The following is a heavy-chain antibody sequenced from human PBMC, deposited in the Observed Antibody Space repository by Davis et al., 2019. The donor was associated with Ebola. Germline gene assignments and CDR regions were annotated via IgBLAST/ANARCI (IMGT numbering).Heavy chain of an antibody. D-gene: IGHD7-27*01. J-gene: IGHJ4*02. Sequence: PSETLSLTCNVSGVYLGSSGYYWGFVRQPPGKGLEWIGNIYYSGSTKYNPSLQGRVTMSIDTPRDQFALRLHSVTAADTAVYYCARIRGTGDRRGEDHWGQGILVTVS. CDR3: ARIRGTGDRRGEDH. CDR2: IYYSGST. V-gene: IGHV4-39*01. CDR1: GVYLGSSGYY.